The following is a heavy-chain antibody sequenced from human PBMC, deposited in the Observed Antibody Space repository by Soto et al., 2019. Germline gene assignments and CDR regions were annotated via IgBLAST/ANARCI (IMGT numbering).Heavy chain of an antibody. CDR3: ARGAETGYSGVDY. CDR2: ISSSGTTM. V-gene: IGHV3-48*01. CDR1: GFTFSSYS. Sequence: EVQLVESGGGLVQPGGSLRLSCAASGFTFSSYSMNWVRQAPGKGLEWVSYISSSGTTMYYADSVKGRFTISRDSAKNSLYLQMNSLRAEDTAVYYCARGAETGYSGVDYCGQGTLVTVSS. D-gene: IGHD6-25*01. J-gene: IGHJ4*02.